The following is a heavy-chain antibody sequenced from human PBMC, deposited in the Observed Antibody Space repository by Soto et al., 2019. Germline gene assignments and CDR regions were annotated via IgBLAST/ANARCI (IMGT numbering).Heavy chain of an antibody. V-gene: IGHV3-23*01. J-gene: IGHJ4*02. Sequence: GGSLRLSCAASGFTFSSYAMSWVRQAPGKGLEWVSAISGSGGSTYYADSMKGRFTISRDNSKNTLYLQMNSLRAEDTAVYYCAKDMVIRTSGYDLDYWGQGTLVTVSS. D-gene: IGHD5-12*01. CDR1: GFTFSSYA. CDR3: AKDMVIRTSGYDLDY. CDR2: ISGSGGST.